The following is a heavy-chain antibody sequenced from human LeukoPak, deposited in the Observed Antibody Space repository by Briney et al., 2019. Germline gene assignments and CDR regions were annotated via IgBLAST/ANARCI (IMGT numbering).Heavy chain of an antibody. J-gene: IGHJ4*02. D-gene: IGHD1-26*01. V-gene: IGHV6-1*01. Sequence: SQTLSLTCAISGDSVSSNSAAWNWIRQSPSRGLEWLGRTYYRSKWYNDYAVSVKSRITINPDTSKNQFSLKLSSVTAADTAVYYCAREPRRERQKYYFDYWGQGTLVTVSS. CDR2: TYYRSKWYN. CDR3: AREPRRERQKYYFDY. CDR1: GDSVSSNSAA.